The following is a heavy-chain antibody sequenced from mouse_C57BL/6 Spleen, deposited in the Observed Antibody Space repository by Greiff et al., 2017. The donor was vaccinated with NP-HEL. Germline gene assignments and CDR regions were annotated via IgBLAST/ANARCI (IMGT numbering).Heavy chain of an antibody. CDR3: ARSSMVTRDAMDY. J-gene: IGHJ4*01. CDR2: IYPGDGDT. V-gene: IGHV1-82*01. D-gene: IGHD2-2*01. Sequence: QVQLQQSGPELVKPGASVKISCKASGYAFSSSWMNWVKQRPGKGLEWIGRIYPGDGDTNYNGKFKGKATLTADKSSSTAYMQLSSLTSEDSAVYFCARSSMVTRDAMDYWGQGTSVTVSS. CDR1: GYAFSSSW.